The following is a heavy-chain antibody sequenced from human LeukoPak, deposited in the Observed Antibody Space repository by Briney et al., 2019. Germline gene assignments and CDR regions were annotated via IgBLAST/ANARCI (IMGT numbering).Heavy chain of an antibody. CDR1: GGSISSYY. D-gene: IGHD2-21*01. CDR3: AKIPKGGDGLTSADQIYFDI. CDR2: LYYNGNT. J-gene: IGHJ2*01. V-gene: IGHV4-59*08. Sequence: PSETLSLTCTVSGGSISSYYWSWIRQPPGKGLAWIGYLYYNGNTSNNSSLKSRVTMSVDTSNNQFSLRLSSVTAADTAVYYCAKIPKGGDGLTSADQIYFDIWGRGTLVIVSS.